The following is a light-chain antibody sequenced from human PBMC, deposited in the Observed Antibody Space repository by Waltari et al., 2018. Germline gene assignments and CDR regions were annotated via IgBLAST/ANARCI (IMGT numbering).Light chain of an antibody. CDR1: QSISSF. CDR2: ATS. CDR3: QEGSSSSPT. Sequence: DIQMTQSPSSLSASVGDRVPITCRASQSISSFVNWYQQKPGKVPKLLIYATSNLHGGVPSRFSGSGSGTDFTLTISSLQPEDFATYYCQEGSSSSPTFGQGTRLEIK. J-gene: IGKJ5*01. V-gene: IGKV1-39*01.